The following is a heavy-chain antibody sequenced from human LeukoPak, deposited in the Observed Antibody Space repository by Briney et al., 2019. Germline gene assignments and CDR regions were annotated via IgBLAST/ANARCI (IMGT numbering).Heavy chain of an antibody. Sequence: GGSLRLSCGASGFAFSSFRMSWVRQAPGRGLEWVSSISGNSADINNADSLKGRFTISRDNAKNSLYLQLNSLTVEDTAVYYCARLDWRGYWGQGTLVAVSS. D-gene: IGHD2-21*01. V-gene: IGHV3-21*01. CDR3: ARLDWRGY. CDR1: GFAFSSFR. J-gene: IGHJ4*02. CDR2: ISGNSADI.